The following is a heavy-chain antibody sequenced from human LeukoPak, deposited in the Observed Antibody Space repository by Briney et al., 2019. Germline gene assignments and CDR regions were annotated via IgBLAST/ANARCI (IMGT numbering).Heavy chain of an antibody. D-gene: IGHD3-10*01. V-gene: IGHV3-23*01. Sequence: GGSLRLSCGASGFTFSSYGMSWVRQAPGRGLEWVSAISGSGGSTYYADSVKGRFTISRDNSKNTLYLQMNSLRAEDTAVYYCAKVAKYYYGSETYYFFDYWGQGTLVTASS. CDR2: ISGSGGST. J-gene: IGHJ4*02. CDR1: GFTFSSYG. CDR3: AKVAKYYYGSETYYFFDY.